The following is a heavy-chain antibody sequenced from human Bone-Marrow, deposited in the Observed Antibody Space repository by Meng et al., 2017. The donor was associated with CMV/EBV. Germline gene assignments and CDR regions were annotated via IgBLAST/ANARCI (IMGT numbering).Heavy chain of an antibody. J-gene: IGHJ4*02. Sequence: SVKVSCKASGGTFSSYGITWVRQAPGQGLEWMGRINPIFGTAKYAQRFQGRVTITADTSTTTAYMELRSLRSDDTAVYYCARNTGGSYYGYWGQGTLVTVSS. V-gene: IGHV1-69*06. CDR2: INPIFGTA. CDR1: GGTFSSYG. D-gene: IGHD1-26*01. CDR3: ARNTGGSYYGY.